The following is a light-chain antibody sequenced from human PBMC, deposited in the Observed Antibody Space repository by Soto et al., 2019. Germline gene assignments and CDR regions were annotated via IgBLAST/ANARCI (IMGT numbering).Light chain of an antibody. J-gene: IGKJ2*01. CDR1: QSVSSSY. CDR2: GAS. Sequence: EIVLTQSPGTLSLSPGERATLSCRASQSVSSSYLAWYQQKPGQAPRLLIYGASSRATGIPDRFSGSGSGTDFTLTISRLEPEVFAVYYCQQYGSSPQSSFGQGTKLVIK. V-gene: IGKV3-20*01. CDR3: QQYGSSPQSS.